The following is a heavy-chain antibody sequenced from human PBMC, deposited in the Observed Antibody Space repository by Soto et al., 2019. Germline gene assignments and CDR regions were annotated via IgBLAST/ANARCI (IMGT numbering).Heavy chain of an antibody. V-gene: IGHV4-39*01. CDR3: ARLVIVGDYFDY. Sequence: QLQLQESGPGLVKPSETLSLTCTVSGGSISSSSYYWGWIRQPPGKGLEWIGSIYYSGSTYYNPSLQSRVTISVDTSKNQFSLKLSSVTAADTAVYYCARLVIVGDYFDYWGQGTLVTVSS. D-gene: IGHD1-26*01. J-gene: IGHJ4*02. CDR2: IYYSGST. CDR1: GGSISSSSYY.